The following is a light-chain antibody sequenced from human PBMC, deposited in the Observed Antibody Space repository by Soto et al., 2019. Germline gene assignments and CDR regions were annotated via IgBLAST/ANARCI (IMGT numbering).Light chain of an antibody. CDR2: DAS. Sequence: VLTQSPGTLSLSPGDRATLSCRASQSVRNNYVAWYQQKLGQAPRVLVYDASNRATGIPARFSGSGSGTDFTLTISSLEPEDFAVYYCQQYGGLPTFGQGTKVDIK. CDR3: QQYGGLPT. J-gene: IGKJ1*01. CDR1: QSVRNNY. V-gene: IGKV3-20*01.